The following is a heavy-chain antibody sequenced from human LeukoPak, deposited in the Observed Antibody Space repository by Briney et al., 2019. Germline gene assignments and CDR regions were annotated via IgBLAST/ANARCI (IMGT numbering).Heavy chain of an antibody. CDR3: TRDQTPYY. CDR1: GFTFDDYG. V-gene: IGHV3-20*04. Sequence: GGSLRLSCAASGFTFDDYGMSWVRQAPGKGLEWVSGINWNGGSTGYADSVKGRFTISRDDSKSIAYLQMNSLKTEDTAVYYCTRDQTPYYWGQGTLVTVSS. J-gene: IGHJ4*02. CDR2: INWNGGST.